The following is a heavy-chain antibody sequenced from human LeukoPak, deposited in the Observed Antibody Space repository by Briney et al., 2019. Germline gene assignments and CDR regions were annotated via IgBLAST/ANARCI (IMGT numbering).Heavy chain of an antibody. CDR2: IIPIFGTA. CDR3: ARGNWNYDIYYYYYGMDV. Sequence: GASVKVSCKASGGTFSSYAISWVRQAPGQGLERMGGIIPIFGTANYAQKFQGRVTITADESTSTAYMELSSLRSEDTAVYYCARGNWNYDIYYYYYGMDVWGQGTTVTVSS. D-gene: IGHD1-7*01. V-gene: IGHV1-69*13. J-gene: IGHJ6*02. CDR1: GGTFSSYA.